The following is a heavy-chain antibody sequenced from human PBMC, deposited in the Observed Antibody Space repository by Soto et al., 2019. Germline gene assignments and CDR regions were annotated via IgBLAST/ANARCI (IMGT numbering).Heavy chain of an antibody. CDR3: AKDSSSGWCGDVDS. D-gene: IGHD3-22*01. V-gene: IGHV3-9*01. Sequence: VQLMESGGGLVQPGTSLRLSCAASGYNFDDYAMHWVRQAPGKGLEWVSGISWNSGSADYADSVKGRFTISRNNAKNYLYLQRNGVGPEDTAVYFCAKDSSSGWCGDVDSWGQGTLFTVSS. CDR1: GYNFDDYA. CDR2: ISWNSGSA. J-gene: IGHJ4*02.